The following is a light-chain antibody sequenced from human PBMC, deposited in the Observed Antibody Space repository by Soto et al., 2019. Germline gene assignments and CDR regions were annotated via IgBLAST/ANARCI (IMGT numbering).Light chain of an antibody. CDR3: CSYASRNIPVV. J-gene: IGLJ2*01. V-gene: IGLV2-23*02. CDR2: EVS. CDR1: SSDVGSYNL. Sequence: QSALTQPASVSGSPGQSITISCTGTSSDVGSYNLVSWYQQYPGQAPKLMIYEVSQRPSGVSDRFSGSKSGNTASLTISGLRAEDEADYYCCSYASRNIPVVFGGGTKRTVL.